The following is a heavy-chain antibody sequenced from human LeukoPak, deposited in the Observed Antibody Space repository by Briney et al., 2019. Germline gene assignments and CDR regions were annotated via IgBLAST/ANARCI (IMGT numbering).Heavy chain of an antibody. CDR3: ARGPYYCDSSGSNHYYYYYGMDV. CDR1: GGSFSGYY. D-gene: IGHD3-22*01. J-gene: IGHJ6*02. V-gene: IGHV4-34*01. Sequence: SETLSLTCAVYGGSFSGYYWSWIRQPPGKGLEWIGEINHSGSTNYNPSLKSRVTISVDTSKNQFSLKLSSVTAADTAVYYCARGPYYCDSSGSNHYYYYYGMDVWGQGTTVTVSS. CDR2: INHSGST.